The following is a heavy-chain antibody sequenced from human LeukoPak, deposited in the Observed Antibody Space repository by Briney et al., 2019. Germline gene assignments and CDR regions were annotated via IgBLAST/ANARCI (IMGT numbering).Heavy chain of an antibody. D-gene: IGHD1-14*01. CDR3: AKGYTNGVNQEVWLDS. Sequence: SETLSLTCTVSGGSISSRSYSWVWIRPSPGKGLEWIGSMYYDGSTDYNSSLKSRVSMSVDTSKNQFSLKLTSVTAADTAVYFCAKGYTNGVNQEVWLDSWGQGTLVTVSS. V-gene: IGHV4-39*07. CDR2: MYYDGST. J-gene: IGHJ5*01. CDR1: GGSISSRSYS.